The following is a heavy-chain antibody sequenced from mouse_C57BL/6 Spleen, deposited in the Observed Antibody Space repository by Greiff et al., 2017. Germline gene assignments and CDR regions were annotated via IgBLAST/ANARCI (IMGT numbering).Heavy chain of an antibody. V-gene: IGHV1-26*01. CDR3: AREDYYGSSYGYYFDY. CDR1: GYTFTDYY. J-gene: IGHJ2*01. Sequence: EVQLQQSGPELVKPGASVKISCKASGYTFTDYYMNWVKQSHGKSLEWIGDINPNNGGTSYNQKFKGKATLTVDKSSSTAYMELRSLTSEDSAVYYCAREDYYGSSYGYYFDYWGQGTTLTVSS. D-gene: IGHD1-1*01. CDR2: INPNNGGT.